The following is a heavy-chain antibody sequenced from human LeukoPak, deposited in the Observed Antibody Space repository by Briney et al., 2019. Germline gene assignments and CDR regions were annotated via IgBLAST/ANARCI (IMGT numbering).Heavy chain of an antibody. J-gene: IGHJ4*02. CDR2: ISYDGSNK. CDR3: AVPGAFGSGWGLEY. D-gene: IGHD6-19*01. V-gene: IGHV3-30*04. Sequence: GGSLRLSCAASGFTFSSYAMHWVRQAPGKGLEWVAVISYDGSNKYYADSVKGRFTISRDNSKNTLYLQMNSLRAEDTAVYYCAVPGAFGSGWGLEYWGQGTLVTVSS. CDR1: GFTFSSYA.